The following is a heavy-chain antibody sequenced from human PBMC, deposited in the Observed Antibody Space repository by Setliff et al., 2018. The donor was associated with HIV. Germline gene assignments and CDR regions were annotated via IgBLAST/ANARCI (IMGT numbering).Heavy chain of an antibody. CDR3: ARGGYSSKWYSWFDP. V-gene: IGHV4-59*01. CDR1: GGSINSYY. J-gene: IGHJ5*01. CDR2: IYFTGIT. D-gene: IGHD2-2*01. Sequence: PSETLSLTCNVSGGSINSYYWSWIRQPPGKGLEYIGYIYFTGITNYNPSLQSRVTISIDTTKKQLFLRVRSVTAADTAVYYCARGGYSSKWYSWFDPWGQGTLVTVSS.